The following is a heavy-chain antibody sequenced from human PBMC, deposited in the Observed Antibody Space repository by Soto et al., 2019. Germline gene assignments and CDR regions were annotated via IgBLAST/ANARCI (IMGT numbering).Heavy chain of an antibody. J-gene: IGHJ6*02. Sequence: PSETLSLTCTVSGGSISSGGYYWSWIRQHPGKGLEWIGYIYYSGSTYYNPSLKSRVTISVDTSKNQFSLKPSSVTAADTAVYYCARDLKSGYYDSSGYYSVWGQGTTVT. D-gene: IGHD3-22*01. CDR3: ARDLKSGYYDSSGYYSV. CDR2: IYYSGST. V-gene: IGHV4-31*03. CDR1: GGSISSGGYY.